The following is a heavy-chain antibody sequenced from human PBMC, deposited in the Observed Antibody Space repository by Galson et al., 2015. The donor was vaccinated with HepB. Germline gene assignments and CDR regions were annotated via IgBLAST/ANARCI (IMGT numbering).Heavy chain of an antibody. CDR2: INPSGGST. Sequence: SVKVSCKASGYTFTSYYMHWVRQAPGQGLEWMGIINPSGGSTSYAQKFQGRVTMTRDTSTSTVYMELSSLRSEDTAVYYCARGPPATYYDYIWGSYRSDDAFDIWGQGTMVTVSS. V-gene: IGHV1-46*01. CDR1: GYTFTSYY. D-gene: IGHD3-16*02. J-gene: IGHJ3*02. CDR3: ARGPPATYYDYIWGSYRSDDAFDI.